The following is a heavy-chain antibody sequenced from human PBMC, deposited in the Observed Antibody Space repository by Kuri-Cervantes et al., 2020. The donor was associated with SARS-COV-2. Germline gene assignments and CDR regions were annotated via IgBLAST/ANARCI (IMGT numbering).Heavy chain of an antibody. Sequence: GGSLRLSCKGSGYSFTSYWISWVRQMPGKGLEWMGRIDPSDSYTNYSPSFQGHVTISADKSISTAYLQWSSLKASDTAMYYCARQGAYSSGYTDHWGQGTLVTVSS. J-gene: IGHJ4*02. CDR1: GYSFTSYW. D-gene: IGHD6-19*01. CDR3: ARQGAYSSGYTDH. V-gene: IGHV5-10-1*01. CDR2: IDPSDSYT.